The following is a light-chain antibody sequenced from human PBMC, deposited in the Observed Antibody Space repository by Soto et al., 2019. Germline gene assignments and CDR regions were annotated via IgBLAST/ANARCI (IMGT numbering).Light chain of an antibody. Sequence: DIQMTQPPSSLSASVGDRVTITCRASQSISTYLNWYQQKAGLAPKLLIYAASSLQSGVPSRFSGSGSGTDFTLTIRSLRPEEFATYYCQQTFRIPLTFGGGTKVDIK. CDR1: QSISTY. J-gene: IGKJ4*01. CDR2: AAS. CDR3: QQTFRIPLT. V-gene: IGKV1-39*01.